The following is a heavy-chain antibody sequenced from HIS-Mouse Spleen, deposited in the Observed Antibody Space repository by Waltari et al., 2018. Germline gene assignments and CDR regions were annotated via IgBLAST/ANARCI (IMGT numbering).Heavy chain of an antibody. V-gene: IGHV2-70*15. CDR2: IDWDDDK. D-gene: IGHD6-19*01. CDR1: GFSLCTTGMC. CDR3: ARIAEGYSSGWYAFDY. Sequence: QVTLRESGPALVKPTQTLKLTCTFSGFSLCTTGMCVSWIRQPPGKALEWLARIDWDDDKYYSTSLKTRLTISKDTSKNQVVLTMTNMDPVDTATYYCARIAEGYSSGWYAFDYWGQGTLVTVSS. J-gene: IGHJ4*02.